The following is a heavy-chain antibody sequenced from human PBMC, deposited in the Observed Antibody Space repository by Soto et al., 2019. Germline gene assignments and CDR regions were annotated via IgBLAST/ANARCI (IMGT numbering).Heavy chain of an antibody. J-gene: IGHJ6*02. V-gene: IGHV4-34*01. D-gene: IGHD3-3*01. Sequence: SETLSLTCAVYGGSFSGYYWSWIRQPPGKGLEWVGEINHSGSTNYNPSLKSRVTISVDTSKKQFSLKLSSVTAADTAVYYCARGSLVLEWLSSLYPAAYFYGFDVCRQVTTVTVS. CDR2: INHSGST. CDR3: ARGSLVLEWLSSLYPAAYFYGFDV. CDR1: GGSFSGYY.